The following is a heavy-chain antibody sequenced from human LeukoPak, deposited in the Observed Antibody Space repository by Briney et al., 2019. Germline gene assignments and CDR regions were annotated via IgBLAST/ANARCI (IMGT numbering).Heavy chain of an antibody. J-gene: IGHJ5*02. CDR1: GFTFSNYA. D-gene: IGHD6-19*01. CDR2: ISSGAST. Sequence: PGGSLRLSCAASGFTFSNYAMSWVRQAPEKGLEWVSAISSGASTYYADSVKGRFTISRDNSKDTLYLQMNSLRAEDTAVYYCAKDRSSGWTNWFDPWGQGTFVTVSS. V-gene: IGHV3-23*01. CDR3: AKDRSSGWTNWFDP.